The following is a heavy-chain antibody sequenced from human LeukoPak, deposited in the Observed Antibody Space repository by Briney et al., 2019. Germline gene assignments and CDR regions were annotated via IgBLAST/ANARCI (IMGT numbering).Heavy chain of an antibody. V-gene: IGHV1-46*01. CDR2: INPSGGST. CDR3: ARSHYSRGWGYFDY. CDR1: GYTFTSYY. J-gene: IGHJ4*02. Sequence: ASVKVSCKASGYTFTSYYVHWVRQAPGEGLEWMGIINPSGGSTIYAQKFQGRVTMTWDMSTSTVYMELSSLRSEDTAVYYCARSHYSRGWGYFDYWGQGTLVTVSS. D-gene: IGHD6-19*01.